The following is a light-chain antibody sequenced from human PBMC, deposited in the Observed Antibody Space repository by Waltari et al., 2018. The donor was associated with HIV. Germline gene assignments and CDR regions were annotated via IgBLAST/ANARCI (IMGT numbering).Light chain of an antibody. CDR3: QTWGTGIWV. CDR2: VNGDGSH. Sequence: QLVLTQSPSASASLGASVNLTCILSSGHSSFAIAWHQQQPEKGPRFLVKVNGDGSHNRGEGVPSRCSGASSGPERYLTVSRRQSEDEADYYCQTWGTGIWVFGGGTKLTVL. V-gene: IGLV4-69*01. J-gene: IGLJ3*02. CDR1: SGHSSFA.